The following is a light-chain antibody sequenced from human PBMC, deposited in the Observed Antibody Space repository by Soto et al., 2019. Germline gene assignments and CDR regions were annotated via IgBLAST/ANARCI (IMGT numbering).Light chain of an antibody. Sequence: DLQMTQSPSTLSASVGDRVTITCRASQSINSWLAWYQQKPGKAPKLLIYGASSLESRVPSKFSGSGSVTEFTLTIDRLQPDAFATSYCQQYSSSSPTLRQGPKLEIK. CDR1: QSINSW. CDR3: QQYSSSSPT. J-gene: IGKJ2*01. CDR2: GAS. V-gene: IGKV1-5*01.